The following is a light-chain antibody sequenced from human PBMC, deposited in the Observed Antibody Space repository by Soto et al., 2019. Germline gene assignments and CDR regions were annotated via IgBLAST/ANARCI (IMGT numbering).Light chain of an antibody. V-gene: IGKV1-5*03. J-gene: IGKJ4*01. CDR2: KAS. Sequence: DIQMTQSPSTLYASVGDRVTITCRASQSISSWLAWYQQKPVKSPKRLIYKASSLESGVPSRFSGSGSGTEFTLTISSLQPDDFATYYCQQYNSYPLTFGGGTKGAIQ. CDR3: QQYNSYPLT. CDR1: QSISSW.